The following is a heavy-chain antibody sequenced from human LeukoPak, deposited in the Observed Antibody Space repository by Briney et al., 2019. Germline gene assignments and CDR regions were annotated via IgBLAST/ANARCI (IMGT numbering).Heavy chain of an antibody. CDR2: INYSGRS. V-gene: IGHV4-34*01. CDR1: GESFSGYY. Sequence: PSETLSLTCAVYGESFSGYYWNWIRQPPGKGLEWIGEINYSGRSNYNPSLKSRVTISVDTSKNQISLKLTSVTAASTAVYYCARNREPAATIDYWGQGTLVTVSS. J-gene: IGHJ4*02. D-gene: IGHD2-2*01. CDR3: ARNREPAATIDY.